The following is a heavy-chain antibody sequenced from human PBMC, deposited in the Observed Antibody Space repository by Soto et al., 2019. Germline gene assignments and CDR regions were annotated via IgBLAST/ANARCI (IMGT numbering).Heavy chain of an antibody. Sequence: EVQLLESGGGLIQPGGSLRLSCAASGFTVSSNYMSWVRQAPGKGLEWVSVIYSGGSTYYADSVKGRFTISRDNSKNTLYLQMNSLGAEDTAMYYCARDRVESGYPEYFQHWGQGTLVTVSS. CDR1: GFTVSSNY. CDR3: ARDRVESGYPEYFQH. V-gene: IGHV3-53*01. J-gene: IGHJ1*01. CDR2: IYSGGST. D-gene: IGHD3-22*01.